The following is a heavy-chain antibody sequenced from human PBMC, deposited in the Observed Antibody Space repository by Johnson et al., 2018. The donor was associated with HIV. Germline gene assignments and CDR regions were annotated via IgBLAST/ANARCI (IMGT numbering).Heavy chain of an antibody. CDR1: GFTFSSYG. Sequence: QVQLVESGGGVVQPGRSLRLSCAASGFTFSSYGMHWVRQAPGKGLAWVAVISYDGSSTNYADSVKGRFTISRDNAKNTLYLQMNSLRAEDTAVYYCARDKGRGAFDIWGQGTMVTVSS. J-gene: IGHJ3*02. CDR3: ARDKGRGAFDI. CDR2: ISYDGSST. D-gene: IGHD3-10*01. V-gene: IGHV3-30*03.